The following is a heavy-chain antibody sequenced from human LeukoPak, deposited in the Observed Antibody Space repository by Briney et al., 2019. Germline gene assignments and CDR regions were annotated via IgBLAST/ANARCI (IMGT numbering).Heavy chain of an antibody. J-gene: IGHJ3*02. V-gene: IGHV4-59*01. CDR1: GGSISSYY. CDR3: ARDSGSYYRGDAFDI. CDR2: IYYSGST. Sequence: SETLSLTCTVSGGSISSYYWSWIRQPPGKGPEWIGYIYYSGSTNYNPSLKSRVTISVDTSKNQFSLKLSSVTAADTAVYYCARDSGSYYRGDAFDIWGQGTMVTVSS. D-gene: IGHD1-26*01.